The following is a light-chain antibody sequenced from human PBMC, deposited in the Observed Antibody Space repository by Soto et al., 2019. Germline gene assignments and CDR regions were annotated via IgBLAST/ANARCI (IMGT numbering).Light chain of an antibody. CDR3: QHYNDYSRV. J-gene: IGKJ1*01. CDR1: QSFDSW. V-gene: IGKV1-5*03. CDR2: KAS. Sequence: DIQMTQSPSTLSASIGDRVTITCRASQSFDSWLAWYQQKPGKAPKLLIYKASSLETGVPSRSSGSGSGTEFTLTISSLQPDDFATYYCQHYNDYSRVFGQGTKVEIK.